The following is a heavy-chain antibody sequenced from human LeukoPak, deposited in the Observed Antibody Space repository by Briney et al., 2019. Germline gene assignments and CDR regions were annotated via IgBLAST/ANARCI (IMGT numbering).Heavy chain of an antibody. D-gene: IGHD6-13*01. Sequence: ASETLSLTCAVYGGSFSGYYWSWIRQPPGKGLEWIGEINHSGSTNYNPSLKSRVTISVDTSKNQFSLKLSSVTAADTAVYYCARGRRNSSSWYRDRGWFDPWGQGTLVTVSS. CDR3: ARGRRNSSSWYRDRGWFDP. CDR2: INHSGST. J-gene: IGHJ5*02. CDR1: GGSFSGYY. V-gene: IGHV4-34*01.